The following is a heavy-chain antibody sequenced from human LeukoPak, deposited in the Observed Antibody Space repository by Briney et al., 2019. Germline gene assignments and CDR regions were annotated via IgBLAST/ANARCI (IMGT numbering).Heavy chain of an antibody. CDR3: VTHPFDY. CDR1: GFTFDDYA. CDR2: ISWDGGST. Sequence: GGSLRLSCAASGFTFDDYAMHWVRQAPGKGLEWVSLISWDGGSTYYADSVKGRFTISRDNSKNSLYLQMNSLRTEDTALYYCVTHPFDYWGQGTLVTVSS. J-gene: IGHJ4*02. V-gene: IGHV3-43D*03.